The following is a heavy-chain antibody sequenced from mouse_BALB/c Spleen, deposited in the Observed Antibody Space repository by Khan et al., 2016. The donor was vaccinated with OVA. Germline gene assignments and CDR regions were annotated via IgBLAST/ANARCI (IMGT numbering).Heavy chain of an antibody. Sequence: VQLKESGPGLVKPSQSLSLTCTVTGYSITSDYAWNWIRQFPGNKLEWMGYISYSGRTSYTPSLKSRISITRDTSKNQFFLQLNSVTTEDTATYYCAGGRAYWGQGTLVTVSA. CDR2: ISYSGRT. V-gene: IGHV3-2*02. D-gene: IGHD3-3*01. CDR1: GYSITSDYA. CDR3: AGGRAY. J-gene: IGHJ3*01.